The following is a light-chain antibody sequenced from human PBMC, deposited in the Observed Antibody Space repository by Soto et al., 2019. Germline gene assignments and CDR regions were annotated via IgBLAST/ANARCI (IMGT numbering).Light chain of an antibody. CDR2: EGT. J-gene: IGLJ1*01. V-gene: IGLV2-23*01. CDR1: SSDVGSYNL. Sequence: QSVLTQPASVSGSPGQSITISCTGTSSDVGSYNLVSWYQQHPGKAPKLMIYEGTKRPSGVSNRFSGSKSGNTASLTISGLQAEDEADYYCCSYAGSSTPYVFETATKLTVL. CDR3: CSYAGSSTPYV.